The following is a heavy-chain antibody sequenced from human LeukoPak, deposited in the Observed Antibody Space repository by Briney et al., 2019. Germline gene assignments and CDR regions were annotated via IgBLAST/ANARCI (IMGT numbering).Heavy chain of an antibody. D-gene: IGHD6-19*01. CDR3: ARDHSSGWYEGAWFDP. CDR2: IYYSGST. J-gene: IGHJ5*02. V-gene: IGHV4-39*07. Sequence: SETLSLTCTVSGGSISSSSYYWGWIRQPPGKGLEWIGSIYYSGSTYYNPSLKSRVTISVDTSKNQFSLKLSSVTAADTAVYYCARDHSSGWYEGAWFDPWGQGTLVVVSS. CDR1: GGSISSSSYY.